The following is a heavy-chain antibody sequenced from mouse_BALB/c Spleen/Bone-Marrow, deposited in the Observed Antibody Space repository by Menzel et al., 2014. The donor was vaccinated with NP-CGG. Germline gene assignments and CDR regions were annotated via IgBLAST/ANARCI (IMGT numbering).Heavy chain of an antibody. Sequence: EVHLVESGGALVKPGGSLKLSCAASGFTFSDYATSWVRQSPEKRLEWVAEISNGGNYTYYPDTVTGRFTISRDNAKNTLYLEMSSLRSEDTAMYYCSRNSNYSFDFWGQGTTLTVSS. D-gene: IGHD2-5*01. V-gene: IGHV5-9-4*01. CDR3: SRNSNYSFDF. J-gene: IGHJ2*01. CDR2: ISNGGNYT. CDR1: GFTFSDYA.